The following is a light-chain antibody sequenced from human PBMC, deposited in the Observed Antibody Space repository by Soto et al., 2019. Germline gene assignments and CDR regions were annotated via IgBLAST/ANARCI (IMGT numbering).Light chain of an antibody. CDR1: SSDVGGFNY. CDR3: TSHLAGSDNYV. CDR2: EVT. V-gene: IGLV2-8*01. J-gene: IGLJ1*01. Sequence: QSALTQPPSASGSPGQSVTISCTGISSDVGGFNYISWYQQHPGKAPKLIIYEVTKRPSGVPDRFSGSKSGNMASLIVSGLQAEDEADYYCTSHLAGSDNYVFGTGTKVTVL.